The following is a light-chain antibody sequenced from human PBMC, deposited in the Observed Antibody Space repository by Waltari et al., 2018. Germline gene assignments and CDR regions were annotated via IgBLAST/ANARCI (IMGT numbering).Light chain of an antibody. Sequence: QLVLTQSPSASASLGASVKLTCTLSSGHSSNTLAWTQHQPEKGPRYLMKVNSDGSHSKGDEIPDRFSGSSSGAERYLTISSLQSEDEADYYCQTGGHGTWVFGGGTKLTVL. CDR3: QTGGHGTWV. J-gene: IGLJ3*02. V-gene: IGLV4-69*01. CDR1: SGHSSNT. CDR2: VNSDGSH.